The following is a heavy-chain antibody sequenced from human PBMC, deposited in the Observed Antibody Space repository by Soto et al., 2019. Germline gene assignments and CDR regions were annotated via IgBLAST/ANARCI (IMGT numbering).Heavy chain of an antibody. D-gene: IGHD3-22*01. CDR2: IDPSDSYT. J-gene: IGHJ6*02. Sequence: PRASQPISGKGCGCRLSRSWNRWERQKHGHGLEWMGRIDPSDSYTNYSPSFQGHVTISAYKSISTAYLQLSSLKAADTAMYYCARHGAVDSSGYLRYGMDVWRHGSTVTVSS. V-gene: IGHV5-10-1*01. CDR3: ARHGAVDSSGYLRYGMDV. CDR1: GCRLSRSW.